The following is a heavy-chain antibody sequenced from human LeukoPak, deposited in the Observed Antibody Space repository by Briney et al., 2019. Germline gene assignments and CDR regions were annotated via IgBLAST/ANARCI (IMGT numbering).Heavy chain of an antibody. CDR2: IYTSGST. V-gene: IGHV4-4*07. D-gene: IGHD3-22*01. CDR3: ARDGYYYDSSGYRAMDY. J-gene: IGHJ4*02. CDR1: GGSISSYY. Sequence: PSETLSLTCTVSGGSISSYYWSWIRQPAGKGLEWIGRIYTSGSTNYNPSLKSRVTTSVDTSKNQFSLKLSSVTAADTAVYYCARDGYYYDSSGYRAMDYWGQGTLVTVSS.